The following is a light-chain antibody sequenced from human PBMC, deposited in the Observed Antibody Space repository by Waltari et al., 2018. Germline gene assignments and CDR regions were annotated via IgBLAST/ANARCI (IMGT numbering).Light chain of an antibody. CDR3: QQYYSTPWT. Sequence: DIVMTQSPDSLAVSLGERATINCKSSQSVLYSSDNKNYLSWYQQKPGQPPALLIYWASTRESGVPDRFSGSGSGTHFTLTISSLQAEDVAVYYCQQYYSTPWTFGQGTKVEIK. V-gene: IGKV4-1*01. CDR2: WAS. J-gene: IGKJ1*01. CDR1: QSVLYSSDNKNY.